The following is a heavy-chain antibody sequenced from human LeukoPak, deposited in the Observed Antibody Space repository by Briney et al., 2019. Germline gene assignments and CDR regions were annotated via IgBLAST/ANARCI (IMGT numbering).Heavy chain of an antibody. CDR3: ARCSSSWYFRGWDY. Sequence: SETLSLTCAVYIDSFSNYHWNWIRQTPAKGMEWIGEVNESGGTNISPSLRSRVILSVDTSKNQFSLKLISVTVADTAIYYCARCSSSWYFRGWDYWGQGTVVTVSS. D-gene: IGHD6-13*01. V-gene: IGHV4-34*01. J-gene: IGHJ4*02. CDR2: VNESGGT. CDR1: IDSFSNYH.